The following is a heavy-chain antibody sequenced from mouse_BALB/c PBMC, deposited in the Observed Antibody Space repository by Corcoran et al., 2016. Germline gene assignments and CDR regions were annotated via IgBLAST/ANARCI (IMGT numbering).Heavy chain of an antibody. Sequence: QIQLVQSGPELKKPGETVKISCKASGYAFTNYGMNWVKQAPGKGLKWMGWINTYTGEPTYTDDFKGRFAFSLETSASTAYLQINNLKNEDTATYFCARFSYSVNRAWCFDVCGAGTTVTVSS. CDR3: ARFSYSVNRAWCFDV. CDR1: GYAFTNYG. J-gene: IGHJ1*01. V-gene: IGHV9-3-1*01. CDR2: INTYTGEP. D-gene: IGHD2-12*01.